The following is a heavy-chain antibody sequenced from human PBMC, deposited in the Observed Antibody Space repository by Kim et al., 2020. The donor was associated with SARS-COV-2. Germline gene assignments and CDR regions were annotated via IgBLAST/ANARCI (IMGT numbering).Heavy chain of an antibody. CDR3: AKVYDFGGMDV. Sequence: YADSVKGRFTISRDNSKNTLYLQMNSLRAEDTAVYYCAKVYDFGGMDVWGQGTTVTVSS. J-gene: IGHJ6*02. D-gene: IGHD3-3*01. V-gene: IGHV3-23*01.